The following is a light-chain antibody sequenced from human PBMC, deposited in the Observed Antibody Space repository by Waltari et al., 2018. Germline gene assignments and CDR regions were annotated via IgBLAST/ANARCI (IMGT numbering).Light chain of an antibody. V-gene: IGKV1-9*01. Sequence: DIQLTQSPSFLSASVGDRVTITCRASQGISNYLAWYQQKPGKAPKLLISAASTLQSGVPSRFSGSGSETEFTLTISSLQPEDFATYFCQQSYSTPFTFGPGTKVDIK. CDR1: QGISNY. CDR2: AAS. CDR3: QQSYSTPFT. J-gene: IGKJ3*01.